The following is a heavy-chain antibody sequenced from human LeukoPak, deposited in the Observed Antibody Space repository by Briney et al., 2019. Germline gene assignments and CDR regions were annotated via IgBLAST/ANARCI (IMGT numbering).Heavy chain of an antibody. D-gene: IGHD5-18*01. Sequence: GGSLRLSCTASGFTFGDYGVSWVRQAPGKGLEWVSYISSNGSPIYYADSVKGRFTISRDNAKNSLYLQMHSLRADDTALYYCARALSRTAMIPADYWGQGTLVTVSS. J-gene: IGHJ4*02. CDR3: ARALSRTAMIPADY. V-gene: IGHV3-48*03. CDR1: GFTFGDYG. CDR2: ISSNGSPI.